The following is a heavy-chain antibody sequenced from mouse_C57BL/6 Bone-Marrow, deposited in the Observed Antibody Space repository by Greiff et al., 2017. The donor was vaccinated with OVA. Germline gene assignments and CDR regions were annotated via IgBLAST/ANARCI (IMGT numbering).Heavy chain of an antibody. CDR1: GFTFSSYA. Sequence: EVHLVESGGGLVKPGGSLKLSCAASGFTFSSYAMSWVRQTPEKRLEWVATISDGGSYTYYPDNVKGRFTISRDNAKNNLYLQMSHLKSEDTAMYYCARDIPPLYDGYYPFAYWGQGTLVTVSA. V-gene: IGHV5-4*01. D-gene: IGHD2-3*01. J-gene: IGHJ3*01. CDR3: ARDIPPLYDGYYPFAY. CDR2: ISDGGSYT.